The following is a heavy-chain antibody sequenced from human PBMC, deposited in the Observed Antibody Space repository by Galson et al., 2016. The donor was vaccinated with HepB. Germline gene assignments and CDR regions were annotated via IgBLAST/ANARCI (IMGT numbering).Heavy chain of an antibody. CDR3: ARDRHCSGGSCYSLVEYNYYGMDV. D-gene: IGHD2-15*01. CDR1: GFTFSSYE. Sequence: SLRLSCAASGFTFSSYEMNWVRQGPGKGLEWVSYISSSGSTIYYADSVKGRFTISRDNAKNSLYLQMNSLRAEDTAVYYCARDRHCSGGSCYSLVEYNYYGMDVWGQGTTVTVSS. V-gene: IGHV3-48*03. J-gene: IGHJ6*02. CDR2: ISSSGSTI.